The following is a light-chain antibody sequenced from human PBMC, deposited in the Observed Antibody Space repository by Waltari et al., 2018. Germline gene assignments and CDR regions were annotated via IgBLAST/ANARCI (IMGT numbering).Light chain of an antibody. CDR2: KAS. V-gene: IGKV1-5*03. J-gene: IGKJ1*01. CDR3: QQYDSSRT. CDR1: QSIRTW. Sequence: DIQMTQSPSTLSASVGDRVTITGRASQSIRTWLAWYQPKPGKAPKLLIYKASSLESGVPSRFSGSGSGTEFTLTISSLQPDDFATYYCQQYDSSRTFGQGTKVEIK.